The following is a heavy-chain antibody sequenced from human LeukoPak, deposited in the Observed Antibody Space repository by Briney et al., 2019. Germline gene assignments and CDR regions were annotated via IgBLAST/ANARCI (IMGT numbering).Heavy chain of an antibody. CDR1: GFTFRSYA. V-gene: IGHV3-23*01. CDR3: AKDYLGQLVMFDV. J-gene: IGHJ3*01. Sequence: GGSLRLSCAASGFTFRSYAMSWVRQAPGKGLEWVSSVTGDGETTFYADSVEGRFSVSRDNSRNTLFLTMNSLRVVDTALYYCAKDYLGQLVMFDVWGQGTMVTVSS. CDR2: VTGDGETT. D-gene: IGHD6-13*01.